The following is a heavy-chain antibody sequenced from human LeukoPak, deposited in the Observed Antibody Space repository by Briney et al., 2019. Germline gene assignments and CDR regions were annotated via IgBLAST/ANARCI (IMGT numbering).Heavy chain of an antibody. CDR2: MYHSGST. J-gene: IGHJ4*02. V-gene: IGHV4-38-2*01. CDR3: ARGVTPFDY. Sequence: SETLSLTCSVSGYSISSGYYWGWIRQPPGKGLEWIGSMYHSGSTYYNPSLKSRVTISVDTSKNQFSLKLSSVTAADTAVYYCARGVTPFDYWGQGTLVTVSS. D-gene: IGHD2-21*02. CDR1: GYSISSGYY.